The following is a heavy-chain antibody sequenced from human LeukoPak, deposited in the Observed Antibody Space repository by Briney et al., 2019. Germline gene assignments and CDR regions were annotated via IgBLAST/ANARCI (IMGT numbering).Heavy chain of an antibody. D-gene: IGHD1-26*01. V-gene: IGHV4-59*11. Sequence: PSETLSLTCTVSGGSISGHYWSWIRQPPGRGLEWIAYIHSTGRTNYNPSLKSRVTILVDTPKNQFSLQLRSVTAADTAVYHCVRTTPGGSGDYWGQGTLVTVSS. CDR3: VRTTPGGSGDY. J-gene: IGHJ4*02. CDR1: GGSISGHY. CDR2: IHSTGRT.